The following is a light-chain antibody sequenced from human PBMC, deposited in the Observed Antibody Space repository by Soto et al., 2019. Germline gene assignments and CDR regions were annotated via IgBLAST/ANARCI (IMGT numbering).Light chain of an antibody. CDR3: QQYNSYST. J-gene: IGKJ1*01. CDR2: GAS. V-gene: IGKV1-16*01. CDR1: QGIGKD. Sequence: IEMTQSTSSLSASVGDTVTITCRASQGIGKDLAWFQQRPGKAPKLLIYGASGLQNGVPSRFSGSGSGTEFTLTISSLQPDDFATYYCQQYNSYSTFGQGTKVDIK.